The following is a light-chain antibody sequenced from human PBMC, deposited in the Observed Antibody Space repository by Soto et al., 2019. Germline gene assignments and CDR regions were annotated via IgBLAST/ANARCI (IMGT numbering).Light chain of an antibody. Sequence: EIVMTQSPATLSVSPGERATLSCRASQSVSSNLAWYQQKPGQAPRLLIYDASSRATGIPARFSGSGSGTDFTLTISRLGPEDFAVYYCQQYGSSPRTFGQGTKVDIK. CDR1: QSVSSN. CDR2: DAS. CDR3: QQYGSSPRT. V-gene: IGKV3-20*01. J-gene: IGKJ1*01.